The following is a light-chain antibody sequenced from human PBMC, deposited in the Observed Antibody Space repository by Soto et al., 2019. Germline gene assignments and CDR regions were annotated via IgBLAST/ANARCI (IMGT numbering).Light chain of an antibody. V-gene: IGKV3-15*01. J-gene: IGKJ3*01. CDR1: QSVSSSY. CDR2: GAS. CDR3: QQYNNWPRT. Sequence: VLTQYPGTLSLSPGERATLSCRASQSVSSSYLAWYQQKPGQAPRLLIYGASTRATGIPARFSGSGSGTEFTLTICSLQSEDFAVYYCQQYNNWPRTFGPGTKVDI.